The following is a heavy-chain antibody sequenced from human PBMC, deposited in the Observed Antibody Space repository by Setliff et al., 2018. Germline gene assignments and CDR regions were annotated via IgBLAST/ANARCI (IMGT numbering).Heavy chain of an antibody. V-gene: IGHV7-4-1*02. Sequence: GASVKVSCKASGYTFSSYAMNWVPQAPGQGLEWMGWINTNTGNQTYAQDFTGRFVFVLDTSVSTAHLQSSSLKAEDTAVYYSGRGGDIITIFGVVTPDFFYNMDVWSTGTAVTVAS. D-gene: IGHD3-3*01. CDR2: INTNTGNQ. CDR1: GYTFSSYA. J-gene: IGHJ6*03. CDR3: GRGGDIITIFGVVTPDFFYNMDV.